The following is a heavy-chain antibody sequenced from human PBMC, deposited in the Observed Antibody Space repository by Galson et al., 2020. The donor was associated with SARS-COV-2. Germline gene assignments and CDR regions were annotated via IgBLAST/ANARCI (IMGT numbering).Heavy chain of an antibody. V-gene: IGHV1-46*01. CDR2: INPSGGST. J-gene: IGHJ2*01. D-gene: IGHD2-21*01. Sequence: ASVKVSCKASGYTFISYYLHWVRQAPGQGLEWMGIINPSGGSTTYAQTFQGRVTMTRDTSTTRVYMELRSLTYEDTAVYYCARTGHMIGYIDLWGRGALVTVSS. CDR1: GYTFISYY. CDR3: ARTGHMIGYIDL.